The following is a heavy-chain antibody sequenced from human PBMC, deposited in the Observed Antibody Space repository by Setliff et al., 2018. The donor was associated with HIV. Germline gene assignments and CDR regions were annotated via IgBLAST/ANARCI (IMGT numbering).Heavy chain of an antibody. CDR3: ARDRFTLTSSIFGF. J-gene: IGHJ4*01. CDR1: VYTFSNYP. V-gene: IGHV1-3*04. Sequence: ASVKVSCKTSVYTFSNYPIHWLRQAPGQRHEWMVWVNTGKGDTKYSQRFQDRLTITTDSSASSVYMELSSLSSDDTAIYYCARDRFTLTSSIFGFWGHGTLVTVSS. CDR2: VNTGKGDT. D-gene: IGHD3-3*01.